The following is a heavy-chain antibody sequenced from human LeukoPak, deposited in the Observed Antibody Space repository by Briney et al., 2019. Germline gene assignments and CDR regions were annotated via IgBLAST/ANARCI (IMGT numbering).Heavy chain of an antibody. CDR1: GFTFSSYW. CDR3: ASEYSSSSHYFDY. D-gene: IGHD6-6*01. V-gene: IGHV3-7*01. CDR2: INQDGSQK. J-gene: IGHJ4*02. Sequence: GGSLRLSCAASGFTFSSYWMSWVRQAPGKGLEWVANINQDGSQKYYVDSVKGRFTISRDNAKNSLYLQMNSLRAEDTAVYYCASEYSSSSHYFDYWGQGTPVTVSS.